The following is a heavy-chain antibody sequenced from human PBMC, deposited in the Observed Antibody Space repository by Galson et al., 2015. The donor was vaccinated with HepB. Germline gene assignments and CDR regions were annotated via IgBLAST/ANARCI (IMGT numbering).Heavy chain of an antibody. CDR2: ISWNSGSI. D-gene: IGHD6-13*01. CDR3: AKVSYSSSWYSYFDY. CDR1: GFTFDDYA. J-gene: IGHJ4*02. Sequence: SLRLSCAASGFTFDDYAMHWVRQAPGKGLEWVSGISWNSGSIGYADSVKGRFTISRDNAKNSLYLQMNSLRAEDTALYYCAKVSYSSSWYSYFDYWGQGTLVTVSS. V-gene: IGHV3-9*01.